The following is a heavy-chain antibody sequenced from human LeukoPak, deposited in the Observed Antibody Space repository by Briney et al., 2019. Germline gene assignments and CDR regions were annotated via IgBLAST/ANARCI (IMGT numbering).Heavy chain of an antibody. CDR1: GFTFSSYA. V-gene: IGHV3-23*01. Sequence: GGSLRLSCAASGFTFSSYAMSWVRQAPGKGLEWVSAISGSGGSTYYADSVKGRFTISRDNSKNTLYLQMNSLRAEDTAVYYCAKRRDIVVVVAARDCFDYWGQGTLVTVSS. D-gene: IGHD2-15*01. CDR3: AKRRDIVVVVAARDCFDY. CDR2: ISGSGGST. J-gene: IGHJ4*02.